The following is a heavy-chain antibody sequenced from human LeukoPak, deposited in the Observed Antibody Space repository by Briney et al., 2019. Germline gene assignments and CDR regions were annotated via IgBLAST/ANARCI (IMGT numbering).Heavy chain of an antibody. CDR3: ARGGGLDV. V-gene: IGHV3-48*04. CDR2: ISGSSSTI. J-gene: IGHJ6*02. Sequence: GGSLRLSCAASGFTFSTFSMNWVRQAPGQGLEWISYISGSSSTIYYADSVKGRFTISRDNAKNSLYLQMSNLRAEDTAVYFCARGGGLDVWGQGATVTVSS. CDR1: GFTFSTFS. D-gene: IGHD3-16*01.